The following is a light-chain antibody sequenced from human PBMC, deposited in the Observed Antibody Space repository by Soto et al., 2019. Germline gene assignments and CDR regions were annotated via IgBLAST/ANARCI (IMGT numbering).Light chain of an antibody. Sequence: VVMTKSPLSLPVTLGQPASITCTSSEALVYTDGNTYLNWFHQRPGQSPRRLIYKVSDRDSGVPDRFSGSGSVTDFTLKISRVEAEDVGIYFCMQGTHWPREYTFGQGTKLEI. CDR2: KVS. V-gene: IGKV2-30*01. J-gene: IGKJ2*01. CDR1: EALVYTDGNTY. CDR3: MQGTHWPREYT.